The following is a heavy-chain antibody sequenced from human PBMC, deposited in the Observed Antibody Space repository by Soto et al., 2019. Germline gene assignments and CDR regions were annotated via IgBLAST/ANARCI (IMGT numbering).Heavy chain of an antibody. V-gene: IGHV3-33*01. CDR2: IWYDGSNK. D-gene: IGHD3-22*01. J-gene: IGHJ5*02. CDR1: GFTFSSYG. CDR3: ARDTYYYDSSGYYGGWFDP. Sequence: PGGSLRLSCAASGFTFSSYGMHWVRQAPGKGVEWVAVIWYDGSNKYYADSVKGRFTISRDNSKNTLYLQMNSLRAEDTAVYYCARDTYYYDSSGYYGGWFDPWGQGTLVTVSS.